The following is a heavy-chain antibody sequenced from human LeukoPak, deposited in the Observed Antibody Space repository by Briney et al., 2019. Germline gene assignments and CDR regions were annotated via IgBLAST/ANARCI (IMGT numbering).Heavy chain of an antibody. J-gene: IGHJ5*01. Sequence: PSETLSLTCTVSSDSFRSYYWSWIRQPPGRGREWIGYIYYSGSTNYNPSLKSRVTISVDTSKNQFSLKLNSVTAADTAVYYCARGRNLEWFDYWGQGTLVTVSS. CDR3: ARGRNLEWFDY. D-gene: IGHD3-3*01. CDR2: IYYSGST. V-gene: IGHV4-59*01. CDR1: SDSFRSYY.